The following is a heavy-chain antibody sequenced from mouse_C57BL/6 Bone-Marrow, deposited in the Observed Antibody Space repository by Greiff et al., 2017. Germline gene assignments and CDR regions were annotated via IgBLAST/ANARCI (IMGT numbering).Heavy chain of an antibody. Sequence: VQLQQSGAELVRPGASVTLSCKASGYTFTDYEMHWVKQTPVHGLEWIGAIDPETGGTAYNQKFKGKAILTADKSSSTAYMALRSLTSEDSAVYYCTRRDYYGSREYFDYWGQGTTLTVSS. CDR3: TRRDYYGSREYFDY. D-gene: IGHD1-1*01. CDR1: GYTFTDYE. V-gene: IGHV1-15*01. CDR2: IDPETGGT. J-gene: IGHJ2*01.